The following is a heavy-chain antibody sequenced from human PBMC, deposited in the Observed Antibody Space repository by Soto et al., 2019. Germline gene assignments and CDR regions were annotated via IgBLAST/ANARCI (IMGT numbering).Heavy chain of an antibody. J-gene: IGHJ3*02. CDR2: FDPEDGET. Sequence: ASVKVSCKVSGYTLTELSMHWVRRAPGKGLEWMGGFDPEDGETIYAQKFQGRVTMTEDTSTDTAYMELSSLRSEDTAVYYCARFLDGITMITVTAFDIWGQGTMVTVSS. CDR1: GYTLTELS. D-gene: IGHD3-22*01. V-gene: IGHV1-24*01. CDR3: ARFLDGITMITVTAFDI.